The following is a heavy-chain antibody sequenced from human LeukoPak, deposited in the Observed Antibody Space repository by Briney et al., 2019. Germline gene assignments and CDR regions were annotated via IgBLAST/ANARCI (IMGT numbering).Heavy chain of an antibody. CDR1: GFTFSSYS. Sequence: PGGSLRLSCAASGFTFSSYSMNWVRQAPGKGLEWVAYISDSSGAMYYADCVKGRFTITRDDARNSLYLLMTSLRDEDSAVYYCARDAGSYTMGNWFDPWGQGTLVTVSS. CDR2: ISDSSGAM. D-gene: IGHD1-26*01. J-gene: IGHJ5*02. CDR3: ARDAGSYTMGNWFDP. V-gene: IGHV3-48*02.